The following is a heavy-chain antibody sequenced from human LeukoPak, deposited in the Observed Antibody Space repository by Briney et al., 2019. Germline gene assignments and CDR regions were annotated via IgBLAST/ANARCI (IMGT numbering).Heavy chain of an antibody. Sequence: ASVKVSCKASGGTFSSYAISWVRQAPGQGLEWMGGIIPIFGTANYAQKFQGRVTITADESKSTAYMELSSLRSEDTAVYYCARASPRYCSGGSCAPYFDYWGQGTLVTVSS. CDR3: ARASPRYCSGGSCAPYFDY. V-gene: IGHV1-69*13. CDR1: GGTFSSYA. D-gene: IGHD2-15*01. J-gene: IGHJ4*02. CDR2: IIPIFGTA.